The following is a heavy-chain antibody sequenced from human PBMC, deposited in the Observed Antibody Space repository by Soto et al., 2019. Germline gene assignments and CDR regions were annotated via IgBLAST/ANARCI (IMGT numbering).Heavy chain of an antibody. CDR3: AKYGEPGVYGDYTMVY. CDR2: ISYDGSNK. J-gene: IGHJ4*02. V-gene: IGHV3-30*18. CDR1: GFTFSSYG. Sequence: QVQLVESGGGVVQPGRSLRLSCAASGFTFSSYGMHLVRQAPGKGLEWVAVISYDGSNKYYADSVKGRFTISRDNSKNTLYLQMNSLRAEDTAVYYCAKYGEPGVYGDYTMVYWGQGTLVTVSS. D-gene: IGHD4-17*01.